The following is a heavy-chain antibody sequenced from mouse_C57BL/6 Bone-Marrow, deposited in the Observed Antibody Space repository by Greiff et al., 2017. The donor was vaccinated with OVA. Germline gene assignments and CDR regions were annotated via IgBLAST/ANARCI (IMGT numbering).Heavy chain of an antibody. V-gene: IGHV5-6*01. J-gene: IGHJ4*01. CDR1: GFTFSSYG. CDR2: ISRGGSYT. D-gene: IGHD1-1*01. CDR3: ARYYYGSSYDYAMDY. Sequence: EVNLVESGGDLVKPGGSLKLSCAASGFTFSSYGMSWVRQTPDKRLEWVATISRGGSYTYYTDSVKGRFTISRDNAKNTLYLQMSSLMSEDTAMYYCARYYYGSSYDYAMDYWGQGTSVTVSS.